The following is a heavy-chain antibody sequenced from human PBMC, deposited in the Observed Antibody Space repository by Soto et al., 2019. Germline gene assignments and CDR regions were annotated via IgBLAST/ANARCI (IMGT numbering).Heavy chain of an antibody. J-gene: IGHJ6*02. D-gene: IGHD1-1*01. Sequence: QVQLVESGGGVVQPGRSLRLSCAASGFTFSSYAMHWVRQAPGKGLEWVAVISYDGSNKYYADSVKGRFTISRDNSKNXPXLXXNSLRAEDTAVYYCARDRLRYNWNDFPYYYSGMDVWGQGTTVTVSS. CDR3: ARDRLRYNWNDFPYYYSGMDV. CDR1: GFTFSSYA. CDR2: ISYDGSNK. V-gene: IGHV3-30-3*01.